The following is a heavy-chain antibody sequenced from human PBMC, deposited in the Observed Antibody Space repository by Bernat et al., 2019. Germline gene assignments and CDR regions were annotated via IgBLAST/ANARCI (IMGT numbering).Heavy chain of an antibody. D-gene: IGHD3-3*01. CDR3: ARATMPADRALRQSGWIFGYFDY. CDR2: ISYDGSNK. J-gene: IGHJ4*02. V-gene: IGHV3-30*01. Sequence: QVQLVESGGGVVQPGRSLRLSCAASGFTFSSYAMHWVRQAPGKGLEWVAVISYDGSNKYYADSVKGRFTISRDNSKNTLYLQMNSLRAEDTAVYYCARATMPADRALRQSGWIFGYFDYWGQGTLVTVSS. CDR1: GFTFSSYA.